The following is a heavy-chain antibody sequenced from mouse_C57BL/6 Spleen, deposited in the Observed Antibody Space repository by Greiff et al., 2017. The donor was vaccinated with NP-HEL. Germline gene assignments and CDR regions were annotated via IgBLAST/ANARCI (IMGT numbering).Heavy chain of an antibody. Sequence: VQVVESGAELARPGASVKLSCKASGYTFTSYGISWVKQRTGQGLEWIGEIYPRSGNTYYNEKFKGKATLTADKSSSTAYMELRSLTSEDSAVYFCARSRDVDYYAMDYWGQGTSVTVSS. CDR2: IYPRSGNT. CDR1: GYTFTSYG. J-gene: IGHJ4*01. CDR3: ARSRDVDYYAMDY. D-gene: IGHD3-3*01. V-gene: IGHV1-81*01.